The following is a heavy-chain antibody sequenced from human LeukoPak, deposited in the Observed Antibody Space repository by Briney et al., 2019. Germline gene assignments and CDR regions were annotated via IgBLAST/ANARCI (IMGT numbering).Heavy chain of an antibody. Sequence: PGGSLRLSCAASGFTFSSYEMNWVRQAPGKGLEWVSYISSSGSTIYYADSVKGRFTLSRDNAKNSLYLRMNSLRAEDTTVYYCAGGTAYCLDPWGQGTLVTVSS. CDR1: GFTFSSYE. V-gene: IGHV3-48*03. CDR3: AGGTAYCLDP. CDR2: ISSSGSTI. D-gene: IGHD2-8*02. J-gene: IGHJ5*02.